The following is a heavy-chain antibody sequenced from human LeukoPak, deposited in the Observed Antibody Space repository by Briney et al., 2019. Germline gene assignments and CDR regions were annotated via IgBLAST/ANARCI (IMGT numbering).Heavy chain of an antibody. CDR1: GGSISSYY. Sequence: SETLSLTCTVSGGSISSYYWSWIRQPPGKGLEWIGEINHSGSTNYNPSLKSRVTISVDTSKNQFSLKLSSVTAADTAVYYCARARDIAAAGHHYFDYWGQGTLVTVSS. J-gene: IGHJ4*02. D-gene: IGHD6-13*01. V-gene: IGHV4-34*01. CDR2: INHSGST. CDR3: ARARDIAAAGHHYFDY.